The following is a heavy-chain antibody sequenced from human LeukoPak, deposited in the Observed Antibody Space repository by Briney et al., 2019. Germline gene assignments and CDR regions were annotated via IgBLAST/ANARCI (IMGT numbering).Heavy chain of an antibody. Sequence: GGSLRLSCAASGFTFSSYWMNWARQAPGKGLEWVASINHNGNVNYYVDSVKGRFTISRDNAKNSLYLQMSSLRAEDTAVYYCSKGVGATPGTFDYWGQGTLVTVSS. CDR1: GFTFSSYW. CDR2: INHNGNVN. V-gene: IGHV3-7*01. J-gene: IGHJ4*02. D-gene: IGHD1-26*01. CDR3: SKGVGATPGTFDY.